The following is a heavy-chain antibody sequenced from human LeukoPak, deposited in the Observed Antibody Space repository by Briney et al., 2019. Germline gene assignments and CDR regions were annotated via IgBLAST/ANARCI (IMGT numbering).Heavy chain of an antibody. D-gene: IGHD2-21*02. CDR3: ARDGDRSKSFDY. Sequence: ASVKVSCKASGYTFTGYYMHWVRQAPGQGLEWVGWINPKNGGSNYAQKFQGRVTMTRDRSISTAYMELSRLTSDDTAVYYCARDGDRSKSFDYWGQGTLVTVSS. V-gene: IGHV1-2*02. CDR2: INPKNGGS. J-gene: IGHJ4*02. CDR1: GYTFTGYY.